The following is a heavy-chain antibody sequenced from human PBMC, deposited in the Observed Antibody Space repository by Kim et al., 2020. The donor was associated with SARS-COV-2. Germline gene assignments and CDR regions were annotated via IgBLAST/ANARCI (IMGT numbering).Heavy chain of an antibody. V-gene: IGHV3-9*01. CDR2: INWNSGSI. CDR3: AKDSYDSSGYYLKGFQH. Sequence: GGSLRLSCAASGFTFDDYAMHWVRQAPGKGLEWVSGINWNSGSIDYADSVKGRFTVSRDNAKNTLYLQMNSLRAEDTALYYCAKDSYDSSGYYLKGFQHWGQGTLVTVSS. CDR1: GFTFDDYA. J-gene: IGHJ1*01. D-gene: IGHD3-22*01.